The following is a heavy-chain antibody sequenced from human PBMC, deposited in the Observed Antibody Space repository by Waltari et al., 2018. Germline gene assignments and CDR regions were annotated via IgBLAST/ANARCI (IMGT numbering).Heavy chain of an antibody. CDR3: ARGARRTTVTTGWWYFDL. V-gene: IGHV3-74*01. Sequence: EVQLVDSGGGLVQPGGSLRLSCAASGFTYSTYWMHWVRQAPGKGVVWVSRSNSDGSSTSYADSVKGRFTISKDNAKNTVYLQMNSLRAEDTAIYYCARGARRTTVTTGWWYFDLWGRSTLVTVSS. CDR1: GFTYSTYW. CDR2: SNSDGSST. D-gene: IGHD4-17*01. J-gene: IGHJ2*01.